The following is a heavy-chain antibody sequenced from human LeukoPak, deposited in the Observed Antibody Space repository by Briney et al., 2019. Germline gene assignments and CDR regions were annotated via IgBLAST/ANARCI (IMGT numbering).Heavy chain of an antibody. CDR3: ARSLLGGSYYLFDY. Sequence: SETLSLTCTVSGGSISSYYWSWIRQPPGKGLEWVGYIYYSGSTNYNPSLKSRVTISVNTSKNQFSLKLTSVTAAATAVYYCARSLLGGSYYLFDYWGQGTLVTVSS. J-gene: IGHJ4*02. CDR1: GGSISSYY. V-gene: IGHV4-59*08. CDR2: IYYSGST. D-gene: IGHD1-26*01.